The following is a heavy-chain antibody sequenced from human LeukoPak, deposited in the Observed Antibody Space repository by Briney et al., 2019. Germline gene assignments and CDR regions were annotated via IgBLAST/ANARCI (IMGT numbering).Heavy chain of an antibody. CDR2: ISWNSRSI. J-gene: IGHJ4*02. CDR3: AKEGSSWSTFDY. Sequence: GGSLRLSCATSGFTFNDYAMYWVRQAPGKGLEWVSGISWNSRSIAYADSVKGRFTISRDNAKNSLYLQMNSLRAEDMALYYCAKEGSSWSTFDYWGQGTLVTMSS. V-gene: IGHV3-9*03. CDR1: GFTFNDYA. D-gene: IGHD6-13*01.